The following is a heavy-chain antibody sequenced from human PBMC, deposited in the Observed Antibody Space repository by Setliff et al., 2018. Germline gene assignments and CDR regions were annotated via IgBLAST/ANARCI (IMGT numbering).Heavy chain of an antibody. CDR3: ARVGLSGTSGYYYYMDV. D-gene: IGHD1-20*01. CDR2: IWYDGTNK. J-gene: IGHJ6*03. V-gene: IGHV3-30*07. Sequence: GGSMRLSCAASGFTFSSYAMHWVRQAPGKGLEWVAVIWYDGTNKFYADSVKGRFTISRDISKDTLYLQMNSLRAEDTAVYYCARVGLSGTSGYYYYMDVWGKGTTVTVSS. CDR1: GFTFSSYA.